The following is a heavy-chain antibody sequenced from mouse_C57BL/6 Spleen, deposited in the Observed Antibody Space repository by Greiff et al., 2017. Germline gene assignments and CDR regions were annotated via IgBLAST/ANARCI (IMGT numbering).Heavy chain of an antibody. V-gene: IGHV1-4*01. D-gene: IGHD4-1*01. Sequence: VQVVESGAELARPGASVKMSCKASGYTFTSYTMHWVKQRPGQGLEWIGYINPSSGYTKYNQKFKDKATLTADKSSSTAYMQLSSLTSEDSAVYYCARRTGDYAMDYWGQGTSVTVSS. CDR2: INPSSGYT. J-gene: IGHJ4*01. CDR1: GYTFTSYT. CDR3: ARRTGDYAMDY.